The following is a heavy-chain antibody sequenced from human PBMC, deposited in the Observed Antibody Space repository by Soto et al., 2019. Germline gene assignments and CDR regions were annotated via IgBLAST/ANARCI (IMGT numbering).Heavy chain of an antibody. Sequence: SETLSLTCRVSGGSVSSGSYYWSWIRQPPGKGLEWIGEIYHSGGTNYNPSLKSRVTISVDKSKNQFSLKLSSVTAADTAVYYCARVSGSYYYGMDVWGQGTTVTVSS. CDR1: GGSVSSGSYY. J-gene: IGHJ6*02. V-gene: IGHV4-61*01. CDR3: ARVSGSYYYGMDV. D-gene: IGHD1-26*01. CDR2: IYHSGGT.